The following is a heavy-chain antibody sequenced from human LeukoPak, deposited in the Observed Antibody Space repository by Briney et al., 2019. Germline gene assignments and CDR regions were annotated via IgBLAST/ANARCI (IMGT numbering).Heavy chain of an antibody. CDR1: GFRTSNYW. CDR3: ARDGSKLDY. CDR2: ISSSSSYI. J-gene: IGHJ4*02. D-gene: IGHD5/OR15-5a*01. Sequence: GESLRLSCAASGFRTSNYWMTWVRQAPGKGLEWVSSISSSSSYIYYADSVKGRFTISRDNAKNSLYLQMNSLRAEDTAVYYCARDGSKLDYWGQGTLVTVSS. V-gene: IGHV3-21*01.